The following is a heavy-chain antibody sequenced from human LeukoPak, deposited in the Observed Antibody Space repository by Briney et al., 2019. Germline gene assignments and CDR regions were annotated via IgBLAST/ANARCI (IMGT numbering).Heavy chain of an antibody. CDR3: ARVLVDTAMEHFDY. CDR2: ISSSSNYI. Sequence: PGGSLRLSCAASGFTFSSYSMNWVRQAPGKGLEWVSSISSSSNYIYYADSVKGRFTISRDNAKNSLYLQMNSLRAEDTAVYYGARVLVDTAMEHFDYWGQGALVTVSS. D-gene: IGHD5-18*01. V-gene: IGHV3-21*01. J-gene: IGHJ4*02. CDR1: GFTFSSYS.